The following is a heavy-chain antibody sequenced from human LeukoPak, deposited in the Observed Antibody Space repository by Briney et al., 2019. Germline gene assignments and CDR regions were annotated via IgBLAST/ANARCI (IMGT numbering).Heavy chain of an antibody. Sequence: PGGSLRLSCAASGFTFSSFGMHWVRRAPGKGLEWVAVIGDNGSDKYYADSVKGRFTISRDTSRNMLYLQMNSLRAEYKALFYCARASYYYDSSGGYAFDIWGQGTMVTVSS. V-gene: IGHV3-33*01. D-gene: IGHD3-22*01. CDR3: ARASYYYDSSGGYAFDI. CDR1: GFTFSSFG. CDR2: IGDNGSDK. J-gene: IGHJ3*02.